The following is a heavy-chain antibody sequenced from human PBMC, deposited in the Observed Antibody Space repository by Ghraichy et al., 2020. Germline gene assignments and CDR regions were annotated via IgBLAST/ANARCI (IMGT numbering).Heavy chain of an antibody. CDR1: GFTFDDYA. J-gene: IGHJ4*02. D-gene: IGHD6-19*01. Sequence: SLNISCAASGFTFDDYAMHWVRQAPGKGLEWVSGISWNSVSIGYADSVKGRFTISRDNAKNSLYLQMNSLRAEYTALYYCAKAAGYSSGWYPNYWGQGTLVTVSS. CDR3: AKAAGYSSGWYPNY. V-gene: IGHV3-9*01. CDR2: ISWNSVSI.